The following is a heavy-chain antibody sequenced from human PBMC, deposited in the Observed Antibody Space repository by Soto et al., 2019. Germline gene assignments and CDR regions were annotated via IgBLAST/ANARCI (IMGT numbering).Heavy chain of an antibody. CDR3: ALGHGALPRIYFALDV. D-gene: IGHD2-8*01. Sequence: EVQLLESGGGLVQPGGSLRLSCSSPTTIFGLVVTWVRQAPGKGLEWVSSISGSGSGTFYAESVKGRFTVSRDKSRKTVYLEMQSLRLEDTAIYYCALGHGALPRIYFALDVWGQGTTVTVSS. J-gene: IGHJ6*01. CDR2: ISGSGSGT. CDR1: TTIFGLV. V-gene: IGHV3-23*01.